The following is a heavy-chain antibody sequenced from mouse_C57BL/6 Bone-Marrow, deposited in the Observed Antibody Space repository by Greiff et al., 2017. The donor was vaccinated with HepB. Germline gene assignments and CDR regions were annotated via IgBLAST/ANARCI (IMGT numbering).Heavy chain of an antibody. J-gene: IGHJ1*03. D-gene: IGHD2-3*01. CDR1: GYTFTSYW. CDR2: IDPSDSYT. Sequence: QVQLQQPGAELVKPGASVKLSCKASGYTFTSYWMQWVKQRPGQGLEWIGEIDPSDSYTNYNQKFKGKATLTVDTSSSTAYMQRSSLTSEDSAVYYCAREGWAYWYFDVWGTGTTVTVSS. CDR3: AREGWAYWYFDV. V-gene: IGHV1-50*01.